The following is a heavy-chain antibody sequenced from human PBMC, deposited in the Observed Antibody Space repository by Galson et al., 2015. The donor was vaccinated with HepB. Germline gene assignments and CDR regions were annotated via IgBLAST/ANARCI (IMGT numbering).Heavy chain of an antibody. CDR2: ISYDGSIK. D-gene: IGHD6-19*01. CDR1: SFTFSTYP. CDR3: ARDRVEQWLENHFDY. V-gene: IGHV3-30-3*01. Sequence: SLRLSCAASSFTFSTYPMHWVRQAPGKGLEWVAVISYDGSIKFYADSVKGRFTISRDDSKNTLYLQMNSLRTGDTALYYCARDRVEQWLENHFDYWGQGTLVTVSS. J-gene: IGHJ4*02.